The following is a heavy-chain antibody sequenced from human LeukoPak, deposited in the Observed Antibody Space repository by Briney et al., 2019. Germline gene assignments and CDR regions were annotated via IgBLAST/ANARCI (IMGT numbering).Heavy chain of an antibody. V-gene: IGHV3-21*01. J-gene: IGHJ4*02. D-gene: IGHD1-1*01. Sequence: GGSLRLSCAASGFTFSGYTMNWVRQAPGKGLEWVSSISSSSSSIYYADSVKGRFTISRDNAKNSLYLQMNSLRAEDTTVYYCARSGYNWNDVIFFDYWGQGTLVTVSS. CDR3: ARSGYNWNDVIFFDY. CDR2: ISSSSSSI. CDR1: GFTFSGYT.